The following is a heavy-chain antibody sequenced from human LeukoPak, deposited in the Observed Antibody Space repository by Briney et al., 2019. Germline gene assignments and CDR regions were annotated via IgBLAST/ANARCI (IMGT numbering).Heavy chain of an antibody. D-gene: IGHD6-6*01. V-gene: IGHV3-49*04. Sequence: GGSLRLSCNTSGFTFGDYTMTWVRQAPGKGLEWVGFIRTQEYGGTAEYAASVRGRFVISRDDSKGIAYLQMNSLKSEDTAVYYCAKAEAARSPPKPSGLYYYYGMDVWGQGTTVTVSS. CDR3: AKAEAARSPPKPSGLYYYYGMDV. J-gene: IGHJ6*02. CDR2: IRTQEYGGTA. CDR1: GFTFGDYT.